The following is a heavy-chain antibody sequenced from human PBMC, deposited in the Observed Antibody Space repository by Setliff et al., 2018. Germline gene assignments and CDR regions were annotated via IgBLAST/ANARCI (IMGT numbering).Heavy chain of an antibody. J-gene: IGHJ3*02. D-gene: IGHD2-2*03. CDR2: IYTSGST. CDR3: VRVEAGYCSSTSCYVVGAFDI. V-gene: IGHV4-4*08. CDR1: GGSISSNY. Sequence: SETLSLTCTVSGGSISSNYWSWVRQPPGKGLEWIGYIYTSGSTNYNPSLKSRGTISVDTSRNQFSLKLGSVTATDTAVYYCVRVEAGYCSSTSCYVVGAFDIWGQGTMVTVSS.